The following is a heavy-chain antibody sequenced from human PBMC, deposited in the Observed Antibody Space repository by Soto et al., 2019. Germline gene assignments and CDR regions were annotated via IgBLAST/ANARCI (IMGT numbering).Heavy chain of an antibody. CDR3: ATRTRLDYYDRSGPLDY. V-gene: IGHV1-69*01. D-gene: IGHD3-22*01. CDR2: ITPIFGTA. CDR1: GGTFTSYA. Sequence: QVQLVQSGAEVKKPGSSVKLSCRTSGGTFTSYAVSWVRQAPGQGLEWMGEITPIFGTANSAQKFQGRVTITADESTSTAYMEVNSLRSEDTAVYYCATRTRLDYYDRSGPLDYWGQGTLVTVSS. J-gene: IGHJ4*02.